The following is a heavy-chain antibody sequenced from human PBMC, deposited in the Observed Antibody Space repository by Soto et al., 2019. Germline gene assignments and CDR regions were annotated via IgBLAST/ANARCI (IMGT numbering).Heavy chain of an antibody. Sequence: QVQLVQSGAEVKKPGASVKVSCKASGYTFTSYGISWVRQAPGQGLEWMGWISAYNGNTNYAQKLQGRVTMTTDTSTSTAYMELRSLRSDDTAVYYCARVLRSGSSWYVRKSWLDYWGQGTLVTVSS. D-gene: IGHD6-13*01. CDR1: GYTFTSYG. J-gene: IGHJ4*02. CDR3: ARVLRSGSSWYVRKSWLDY. V-gene: IGHV1-18*01. CDR2: ISAYNGNT.